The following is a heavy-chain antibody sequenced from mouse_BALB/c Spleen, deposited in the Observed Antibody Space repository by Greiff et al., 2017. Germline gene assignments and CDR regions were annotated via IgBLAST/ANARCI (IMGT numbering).Heavy chain of an antibody. J-gene: IGHJ3*01. CDR3: VREGGSSSFAY. CDR1: GFSLTSYD. D-gene: IGHD1-1*01. V-gene: IGHV2-9-2*01. Sequence: VMLVESGPGLVAPSQSLSITCTVSGFSLTSYDISWIRQPPGKGLEWLGVIWTGGGTNYNSAFMSRLSISKDNSKSQVFLKMNSLQTDDTAIYYCVREGGSSSFAYGGQGTLVTVSA. CDR2: IWTGGGT.